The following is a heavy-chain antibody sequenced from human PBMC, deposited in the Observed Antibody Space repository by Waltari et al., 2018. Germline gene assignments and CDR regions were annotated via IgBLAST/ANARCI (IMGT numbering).Heavy chain of an antibody. CDR1: GGSFSGYY. D-gene: IGHD2-15*01. CDR2: INHSGST. J-gene: IGHJ2*01. V-gene: IGHV4-34*01. CDR3: ARGLDIVVVVAADWYFDL. Sequence: QVQLQQWGAGLLKPSETLSLTCAVYGGSFSGYYWSWIRQPPGKGLAWIGEINHSGSTNYNPSLKSRVTIAVDTSKNQFSLKLSSVTAADTAVYYCARGLDIVVVVAADWYFDLWGRGTLVTVSS.